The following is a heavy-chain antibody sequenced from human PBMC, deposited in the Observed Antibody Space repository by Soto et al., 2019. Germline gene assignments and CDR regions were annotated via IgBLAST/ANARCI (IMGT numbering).Heavy chain of an antibody. CDR1: GDTCSTYI. CDR3: ARDPDYSSSWSGLN. V-gene: IGHV1-69*01. CDR2: IIPIFGTT. D-gene: IGHD6-13*01. J-gene: IGHJ4*02. Sequence: QEQLVQSGAEVKKPGSSVKVSCKASGDTCSTYIISWVRQAPGQGLEWMGGIIPIFGTTNYAQKFQGRVTITADESTNTAYMELSSLRSEDTAVYYCARDPDYSSSWSGLNWGQGTLVTVSS.